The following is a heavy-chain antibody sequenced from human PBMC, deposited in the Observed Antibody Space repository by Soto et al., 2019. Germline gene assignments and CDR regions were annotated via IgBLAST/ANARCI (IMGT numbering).Heavy chain of an antibody. CDR2: IWYDGSNK. D-gene: IGHD3-3*01. J-gene: IGHJ6*02. CDR3: AGTWRASGYGMDV. CDR1: GFTFSSYG. Sequence: PGGSLRLSCAASGFTFSSYGMHWVRQAPGKGLEWVAVIWYDGSNKYYADSVKGRFTISRDNSKNTLYLQMNSLRAEDTAVYYCAGTWRASGYGMDVWGQGTTVTVSS. V-gene: IGHV3-33*01.